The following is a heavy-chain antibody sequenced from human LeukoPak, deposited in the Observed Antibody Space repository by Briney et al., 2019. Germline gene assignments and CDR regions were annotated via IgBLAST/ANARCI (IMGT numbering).Heavy chain of an antibody. CDR1: GGSFSGYY. CDR2: ISGSGGST. CDR3: AKAAMVRGVEVDFDY. V-gene: IGHV3-23*01. Sequence: ETLSLTCAVYGGSFSGYYWSWIRQAPGKGLEWVSAISGSGGSTYYADSVKGRFTISRDNSKNTLYLQMNSLRAEDTAVYYCAKAAMVRGVEVDFDYWGQGTLVTVSS. D-gene: IGHD3-10*01. J-gene: IGHJ4*02.